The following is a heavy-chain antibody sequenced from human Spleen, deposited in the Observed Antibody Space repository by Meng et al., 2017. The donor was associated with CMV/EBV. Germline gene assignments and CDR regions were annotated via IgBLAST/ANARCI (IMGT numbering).Heavy chain of an antibody. V-gene: IGHV3-9*01. Sequence: SLKISCVASGFTFDDYAMHWVRQAPGKGLEWVSGISWNSGSIGYADSVKGRFTISRDNAKNSLYLQMNSLRAEDTALYYCAKGSRDYYDSSGLPYPFDYWGQGTLVTVSS. CDR1: GFTFDDYA. CDR3: AKGSRDYYDSSGLPYPFDY. D-gene: IGHD3-22*01. CDR2: ISWNSGSI. J-gene: IGHJ4*02.